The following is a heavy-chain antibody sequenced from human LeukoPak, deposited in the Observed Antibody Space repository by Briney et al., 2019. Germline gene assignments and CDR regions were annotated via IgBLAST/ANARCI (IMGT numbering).Heavy chain of an antibody. Sequence: GESLKISCKGSGYSFTSYWIGWVRQMPGKGLEWMGINYPGDSDTRKSPSFQGQVTISADKSISTAYLQWSSLKASDTAMYYCARGQPVDYYYMDVWGKGTTVTVSS. D-gene: IGHD5-18*01. V-gene: IGHV5-51*01. CDR3: ARGQPVDYYYMDV. J-gene: IGHJ6*03. CDR1: GYSFTSYW. CDR2: NYPGDSDT.